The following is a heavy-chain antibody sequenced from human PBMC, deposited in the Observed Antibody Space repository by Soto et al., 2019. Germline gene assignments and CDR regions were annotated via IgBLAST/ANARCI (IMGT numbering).Heavy chain of an antibody. D-gene: IGHD2-8*02. CDR2: INHSGST. V-gene: IGHV4-34*01. J-gene: IGHJ4*02. Sequence: LEILSLTCTVYGGSFSGYCWTWIRQPPGTGLEWIGEINHSGSTNYNPSLKSRVTISVDTSKNQFSLKLTSVTAADTAVYYCARDKITGLFDYWGQGTLVTSPQ. CDR3: ARDKITGLFDY. CDR1: GGSFSGYC.